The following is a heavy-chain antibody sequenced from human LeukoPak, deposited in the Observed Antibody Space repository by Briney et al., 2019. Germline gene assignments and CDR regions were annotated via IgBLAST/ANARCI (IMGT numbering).Heavy chain of an antibody. CDR1: GFTFDDYG. V-gene: IGHV3-20*04. CDR2: INWNGGST. D-gene: IGHD4-17*01. CDR3: ARGDYGDYAGRLDY. J-gene: IGHJ4*02. Sequence: GGSLRLSCAASGFTFDDYGMSWVRQAPGKGLEWVSGINWNGGSTGYADSVKGRFTISRDNAKNSLYLQMNSLRAEDTAVYYCARGDYGDYAGRLDYWGQGTLVTVSS.